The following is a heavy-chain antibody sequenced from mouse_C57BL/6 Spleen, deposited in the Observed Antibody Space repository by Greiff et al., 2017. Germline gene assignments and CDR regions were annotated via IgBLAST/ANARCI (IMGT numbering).Heavy chain of an antibody. J-gene: IGHJ4*01. V-gene: IGHV1-15*01. CDR1: GYTFTDYE. CDR2: IDPETGGT. CDR3: TCCSSGAMDD. Sequence: QVQLQQSGAELVRPGASVTLSCKASGYTFTDYEMHWVKQTPVHGLEWIGAIDPETGGTAYNQKFKGKAILTADKSSSTAYMELRSLTSEDSAVYYCTCCSSGAMDDWGQGTSVTVSS. D-gene: IGHD6-1*01.